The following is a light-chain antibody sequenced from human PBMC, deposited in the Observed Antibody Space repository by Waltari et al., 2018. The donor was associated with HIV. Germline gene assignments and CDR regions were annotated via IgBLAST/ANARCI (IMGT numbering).Light chain of an antibody. J-gene: IGKJ3*01. Sequence: DIQMTQSPSSLSASVGDRVTITCQASQDISKYLSWHQQKPGKAPRLLISDASNLQTGVPSRFSGSGSGTDFTFTISSLQPEDIATYFCQQYDSLPFTFGPGTKVDNK. V-gene: IGKV1-33*01. CDR2: DAS. CDR1: QDISKY. CDR3: QQYDSLPFT.